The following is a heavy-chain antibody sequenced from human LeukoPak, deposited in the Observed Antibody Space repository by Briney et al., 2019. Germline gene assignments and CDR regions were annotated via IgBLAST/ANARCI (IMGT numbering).Heavy chain of an antibody. J-gene: IGHJ4*02. CDR2: VYISGST. V-gene: IGHV4-4*07. D-gene: IGHD3-3*01. CDR1: GDSISSYY. Sequence: SETLSLTCTVSGDSISSYYWSWIRQPAGKGLEWLGRVYISGSTNYNPSLKSRVTMSVDTSKNQFSLKLSSVTAADTAVYYCARGGFWSGYYYIDYWGQGTLVTVSS. CDR3: ARGGFWSGYYYIDY.